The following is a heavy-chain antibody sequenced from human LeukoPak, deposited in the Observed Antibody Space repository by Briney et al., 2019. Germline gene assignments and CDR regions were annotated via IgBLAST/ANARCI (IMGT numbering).Heavy chain of an antibody. CDR3: ARVRRRSSAYDYSDY. D-gene: IGHD5-12*01. CDR1: GFTFSGYA. J-gene: IGHJ4*03. Sequence: GRSLRLSCAASGFTFSGYAMHWVRQAPGKGLEWVAVISYDGSNEYYADSVKGRFTISRDNAKNSLYLQMNSLRAEDTAIYFCARVRRRSSAYDYSDYWGQGTLLTVSS. CDR2: ISYDGSNE. V-gene: IGHV3-30-3*01.